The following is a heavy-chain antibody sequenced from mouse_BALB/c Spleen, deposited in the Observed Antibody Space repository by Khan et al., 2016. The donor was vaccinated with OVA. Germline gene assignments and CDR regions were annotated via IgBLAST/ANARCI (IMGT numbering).Heavy chain of an antibody. V-gene: IGHV3-2*02. CDR3: TGGRAY. Sequence: EVQLVESGPGLVKPSQSLSLTCTVTGYSITSDYAWNWIRQFPGNKLEWMGYISYSGSISYTPSLKSRISITRETSKNQFFLQLSSVTTEDTATDYCTGGRAYWGQGTLVTVSA. CDR1: GYSITSDYA. D-gene: IGHD3-3*01. J-gene: IGHJ3*01. CDR2: ISYSGSI.